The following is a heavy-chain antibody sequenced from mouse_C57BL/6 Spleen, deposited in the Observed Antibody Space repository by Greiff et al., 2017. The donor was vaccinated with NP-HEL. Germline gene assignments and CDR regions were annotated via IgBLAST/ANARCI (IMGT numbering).Heavy chain of an antibody. CDR2: IDPETGGT. D-gene: IGHD1-1*01. CDR3: TRDGYGSFFDY. V-gene: IGHV1-15*01. Sequence: QVQLQQSGAELVRPGASVTLSCKASGYTFTDYEMHWVKQTPVHGLEWIGAIDPETGGTAYNQKFKGKAILTADKSSSTAYMELRSLTSEDSAVYYCTRDGYGSFFDYWGQGTTLTVSS. J-gene: IGHJ2*01. CDR1: GYTFTDYE.